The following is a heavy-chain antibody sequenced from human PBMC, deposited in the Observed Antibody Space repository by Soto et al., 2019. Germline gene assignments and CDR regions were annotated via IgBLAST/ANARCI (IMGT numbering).Heavy chain of an antibody. CDR2: IDAGNGKT. V-gene: IGHV1-3*01. CDR3: ARGRGWYDY. Sequence: QVQLVQSGAEVKKPGASVKVSCKASGYIFNRYVMHWVRQAPGQRPEWMGWIDAGNGKTKYSEQFQGRGTITRDTSASTAYMELTTLRSEDTAVYYCARGRGWYDYWGQGTQVIVSS. J-gene: IGHJ4*02. D-gene: IGHD6-19*01. CDR1: GYIFNRYV.